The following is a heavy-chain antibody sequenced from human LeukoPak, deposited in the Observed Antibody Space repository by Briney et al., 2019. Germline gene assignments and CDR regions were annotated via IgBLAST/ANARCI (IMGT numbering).Heavy chain of an antibody. CDR2: IIPIFGTA. CDR1: GYTFTSYD. D-gene: IGHD3-10*01. CDR3: ASGRFDRVYYYMYV. J-gene: IGHJ6*03. Sequence: SVKVSCKASGYTFTSYDINWVRQAPGQGLGWMGGIIPIFGTANYAQKFQGRVTITTDESTSTAYMELSSLRSEDTAVYYCASGRFDRVYYYMYVWGKGTTVTVSS. V-gene: IGHV1-69*05.